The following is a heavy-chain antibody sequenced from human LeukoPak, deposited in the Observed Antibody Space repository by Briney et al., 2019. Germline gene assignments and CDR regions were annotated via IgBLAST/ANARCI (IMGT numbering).Heavy chain of an antibody. V-gene: IGHV4-59*08. D-gene: IGHD1-26*01. CDR2: IYYKGST. Sequence: NPSETLSLTCTVSGGSISDYYWGWIRQPPGKGLEYIGYIYYKGSTNYNPSLKSRVTMSVDTSKNQFSLKLTSVTAADTAVYYCARHETGGTYPLNYWGQGTLVTASS. CDR3: ARHETGGTYPLNY. J-gene: IGHJ4*02. CDR1: GGSISDYY.